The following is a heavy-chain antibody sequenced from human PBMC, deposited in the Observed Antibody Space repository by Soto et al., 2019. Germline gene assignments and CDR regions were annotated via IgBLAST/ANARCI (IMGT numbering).Heavy chain of an antibody. CDR1: GYTFSSYR. D-gene: IGHD3-22*01. V-gene: IGHV1-18*01. CDR2: ISAYSGNT. CDR3: ARDFYQSSGYCDY. J-gene: IGHJ4*02. Sequence: QVQLVQSGAEVKKPGASVKVSCKAYGYTFSSYRLSWVRPAPGQGLEWMGWISAYSGNTVYTQRFKGRLTMATDTSTGTAYMELRSLRSDDTAVYYCARDFYQSSGYCDYWGQGTLVTVSS.